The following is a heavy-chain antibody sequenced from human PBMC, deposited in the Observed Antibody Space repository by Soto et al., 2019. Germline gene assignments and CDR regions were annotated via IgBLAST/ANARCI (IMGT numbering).Heavy chain of an antibody. CDR2: IGGSGAPT. CDR3: ASKLTFGSSSDY. Sequence: EVQLVESGGGLVKPGGSLRLSCAASGFTFSNYAMNWVRQAPGKGLEWVSTIGGSGAPTYYADSVRGRFTISRDNSKNTLYLQMNSLRDEDTAVYFCASKLTFGSSSDYWGQGTLVTVSS. V-gene: IGHV3-23*04. CDR1: GFTFSNYA. D-gene: IGHD3-10*01. J-gene: IGHJ4*02.